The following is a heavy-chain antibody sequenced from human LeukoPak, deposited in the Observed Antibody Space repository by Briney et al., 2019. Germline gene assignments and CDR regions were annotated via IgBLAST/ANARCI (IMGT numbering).Heavy chain of an antibody. Sequence: SETLSLTCTVSGGSISSSSYYWNWIRQPPGKGLGWIGEINHSGSTNYNPSLKSRVTISVDTSKNQFSLKLSSVTAADTAVYYCARGLTMIRGIRLFDYWGQGTLVTVSS. CDR2: INHSGST. V-gene: IGHV4-39*07. CDR3: ARGLTMIRGIRLFDY. D-gene: IGHD3-10*01. J-gene: IGHJ4*02. CDR1: GGSISSSSYY.